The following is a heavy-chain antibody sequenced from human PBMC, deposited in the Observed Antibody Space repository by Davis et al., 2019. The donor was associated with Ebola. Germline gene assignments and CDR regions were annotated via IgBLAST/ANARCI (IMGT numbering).Heavy chain of an antibody. CDR2: ISGYNGNT. CDR3: ARDREGEYDI. CDR1: GYTFTSSA. J-gene: IGHJ3*02. V-gene: IGHV1-18*01. Sequence: ASVKVSCKASGYTFTSSAFSWVRQAPGQGLEWVGWISGYNGNTKYAQKYQGRVTMTTDTSTSTVHMELRNLRSDDAAVYYCARDREGEYDIWGQGTMVTVSS. D-gene: IGHD3-16*01.